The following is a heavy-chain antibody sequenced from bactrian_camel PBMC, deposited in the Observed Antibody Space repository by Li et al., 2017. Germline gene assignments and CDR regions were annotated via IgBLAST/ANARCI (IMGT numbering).Heavy chain of an antibody. V-gene: IGHV3S57*01. CDR3: MVTGDVYGSDLLGLWPGYCPTFGY. CDR2: ICSIA. Sequence: HVQLVESGRESVQAGGSLTLSCDTSGYTFSRGCAAWFRQAPGKEREGVASICSIAVYADSVKGRFTISKDNAKNTLFLQMNSLKPEDTAMYYCMVTGDVYGSDLLGLWPGYCPTFGYYGKGTQVTVS. CDR1: GYTFSRGC. D-gene: IGHD4*01. J-gene: IGHJ6*01.